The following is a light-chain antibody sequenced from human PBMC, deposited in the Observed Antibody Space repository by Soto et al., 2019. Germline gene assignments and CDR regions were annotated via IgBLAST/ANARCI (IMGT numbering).Light chain of an antibody. CDR1: SSNIGAGYD. CDR3: QSYDSSLSAL. CDR2: GNS. V-gene: IGLV1-40*01. Sequence: QSVLTQPPSVSGAPGQRVTISCTGSSSNIGAGYDVHWYQQLPGTAPKLLIYGNSNRPSGVPDRFSGSKSGTSASLAITGLRAEDEADYSCQSYDSSLSALFGGGTKLTVL. J-gene: IGLJ3*02.